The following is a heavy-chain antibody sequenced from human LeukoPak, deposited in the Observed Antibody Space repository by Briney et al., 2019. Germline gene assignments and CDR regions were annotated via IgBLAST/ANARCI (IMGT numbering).Heavy chain of an antibody. CDR2: INLNSGNT. D-gene: IGHD3-22*01. CDR1: GFTFSNYY. V-gene: IGHV1-46*01. J-gene: IGHJ4*02. CDR3: AADHRYGDSSGYYSY. Sequence: ASVKVSCKASGFTFSNYYLHWVRQAPGQGLEWLGWINLNSGNTNYAQKFQERVTITRDMSTSTAYMELSSLRSEDTAVYYCAADHRYGDSSGYYSYWGQGTLVTVSS.